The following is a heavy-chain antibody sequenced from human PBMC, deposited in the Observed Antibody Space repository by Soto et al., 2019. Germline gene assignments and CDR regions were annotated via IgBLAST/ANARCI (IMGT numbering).Heavy chain of an antibody. CDR1: GYTFTGYY. Sequence: ASVKVSCKASGYTFTGYYMHWVRQAPGQGLEWMGWINPNSGGTNYAQKFQGWVTMTRDTSISTAYMELSRLRSDDTAVYYCARMRSLYYYGSGSYYNFDYWGQGTLVTVSS. CDR3: ARMRSLYYYGSGSYYNFDY. J-gene: IGHJ4*02. CDR2: INPNSGGT. V-gene: IGHV1-2*04. D-gene: IGHD3-10*01.